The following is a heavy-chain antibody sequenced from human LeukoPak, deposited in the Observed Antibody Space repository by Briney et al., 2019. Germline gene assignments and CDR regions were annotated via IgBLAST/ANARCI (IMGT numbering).Heavy chain of an antibody. J-gene: IGHJ4*02. CDR1: GFTFSSYA. D-gene: IGHD3-22*01. CDR3: AKAGAMIVVVSHYFFDY. CDR2: ISGSGGST. V-gene: IGHV3-23*01. Sequence: GASLRLSCAASGFTFSSYAMSWVRQATGKGLEWVSAISGSGGSTYYADSVKGRFTISRDNSKNTLYLQMNSLRAEDTAVCYCAKAGAMIVVVSHYFFDYWGQGTLVTVSS.